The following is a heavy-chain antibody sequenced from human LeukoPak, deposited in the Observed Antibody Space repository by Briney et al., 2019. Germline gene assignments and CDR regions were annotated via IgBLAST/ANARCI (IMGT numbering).Heavy chain of an antibody. V-gene: IGHV3-23*01. CDR2: ISGSGGST. CDR1: GFTFSSYA. J-gene: IGHJ4*02. D-gene: IGHD3-3*02. Sequence: GGSLRLXCAASGFTFSSYAMSWVRQAPGKGLEWVSAISGSGGSTYYADSVKGRFTISRDNSKNTLYLQMNSLRAEDTAVYYCASHFWNYYRIDYWGQGILVTVSS. CDR3: ASHFWNYYRIDY.